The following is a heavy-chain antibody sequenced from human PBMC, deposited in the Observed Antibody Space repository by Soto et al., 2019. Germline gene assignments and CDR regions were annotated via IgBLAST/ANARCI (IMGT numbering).Heavy chain of an antibody. V-gene: IGHV4-59*01. Sequence: QVQLQESGPGLVKPSETLSLTCAVSGDSISSYYCMWIRQPPGKGLESIGYLYYGRSANYNPSLKSLVTLSGDTATNQCSLTLSSMTAADTAVYYCALRSMAVVPEYWGQGTLVTVSS. CDR2: LYYGRSA. D-gene: IGHD3-22*01. CDR1: GDSISSYY. CDR3: ALRSMAVVPEY. J-gene: IGHJ4*02.